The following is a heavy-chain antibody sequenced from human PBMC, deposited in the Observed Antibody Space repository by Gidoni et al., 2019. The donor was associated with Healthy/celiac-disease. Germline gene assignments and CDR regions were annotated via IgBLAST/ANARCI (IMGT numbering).Heavy chain of an antibody. CDR1: GFPFSSYR. Sequence: EVQLVESGGGLVQPGGSLSLSCEASGFPFSSYRMNCVSQAPGKGLEWVSYISSSSSTIYYADSVKGRFTISRDNAKNSLYLQMNSLRAEDTAVYYCARDPRQQLVDGYYGMDVWGQGTTVTVSS. CDR3: ARDPRQQLVDGYYGMDV. V-gene: IGHV3-48*04. CDR2: ISSSSSTI. J-gene: IGHJ6*02. D-gene: IGHD6-13*01.